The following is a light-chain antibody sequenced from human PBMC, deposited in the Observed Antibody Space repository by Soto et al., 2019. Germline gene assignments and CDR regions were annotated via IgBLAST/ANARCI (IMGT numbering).Light chain of an antibody. Sequence: QSVLTQPPSVSAAPGQKGTISRSGTSSNIGNNYVSWYQQLPGTAPKLLIYDNNKRPSGIPDRFSGSKSGTSATLGITGLQTGDEADYYCGTWDSGLSVVFGGGTKLTVL. V-gene: IGLV1-51*01. CDR1: SSNIGNNY. CDR2: DNN. CDR3: GTWDSGLSVV. J-gene: IGLJ2*01.